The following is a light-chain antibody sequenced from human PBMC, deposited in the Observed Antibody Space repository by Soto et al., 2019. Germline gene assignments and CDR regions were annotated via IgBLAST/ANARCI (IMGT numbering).Light chain of an antibody. Sequence: DIQMTQSPSTLSASVGDRVTITCRASQSISSWLAWYQQKPGKAPKLLIYDASSLESGVPSRFSGSGSGTEFTLTISSLQPDAVPTYYCQEYNSYSRSFGQGTKVEI. CDR2: DAS. V-gene: IGKV1-5*01. CDR3: QEYNSYSRS. CDR1: QSISSW. J-gene: IGKJ1*01.